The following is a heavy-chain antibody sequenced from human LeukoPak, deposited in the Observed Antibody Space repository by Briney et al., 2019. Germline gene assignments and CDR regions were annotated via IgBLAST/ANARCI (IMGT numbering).Heavy chain of an antibody. J-gene: IGHJ3*02. CDR1: GFTFSSYA. Sequence: GGSLRLSCAASGFTFSSYAMHWVRQAPGKGLKWVSSISSSSSFKYYAASVKGRFTISRDNAKNSLYLQMNSLRAEDTAVYYCASLEYGSGSSDAFDIWGQGTMVTVSS. CDR2: ISSSSSFK. CDR3: ASLEYGSGSSDAFDI. V-gene: IGHV3-21*01. D-gene: IGHD3-10*01.